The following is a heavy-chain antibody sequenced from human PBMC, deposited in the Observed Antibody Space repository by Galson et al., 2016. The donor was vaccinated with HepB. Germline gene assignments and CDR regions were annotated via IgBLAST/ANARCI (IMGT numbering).Heavy chain of an antibody. CDR2: ISSSGSTM. CDR3: ARDSSLSARIYYYFYGLDV. J-gene: IGHJ6*02. CDR1: GFIFSTCS. D-gene: IGHD6-6*01. V-gene: IGHV3-48*01. Sequence: SLRLSCAASGFIFSTCSLNWVRQAPGKGLEWVSYISSSGSTMYYAESVKGRFTISRDNSKNTLYVQMNSLRAEDTAVYYCARDSSLSARIYYYFYGLDVWGQGTTVTVSS.